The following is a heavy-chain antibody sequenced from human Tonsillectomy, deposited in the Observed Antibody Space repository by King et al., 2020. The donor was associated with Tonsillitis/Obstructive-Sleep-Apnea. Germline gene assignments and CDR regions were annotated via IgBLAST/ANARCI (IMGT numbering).Heavy chain of an antibody. CDR2: VYSDGTT. Sequence: LVESGGGLIQPGGSLRLSCVASGFTVTNNFMTWVRQAPGKGLEWVSAVYSDGTTYYADSVKGRFTISRDSSKNTLYLQMNSLRAEDAAVYYCAREGVVPHGYFYMDVWGKGTTVTVSS. CDR3: AREGVVPHGYFYMDV. J-gene: IGHJ6*03. D-gene: IGHD2-15*01. CDR1: GFTVTNNF. V-gene: IGHV3-53*01.